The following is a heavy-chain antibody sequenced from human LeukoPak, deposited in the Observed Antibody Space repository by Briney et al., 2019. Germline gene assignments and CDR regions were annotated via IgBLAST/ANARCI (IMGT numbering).Heavy chain of an antibody. CDR2: ISSSSSTI. J-gene: IGHJ4*02. CDR3: AKDSPKRRYCSGGSCFFDY. D-gene: IGHD2-15*01. V-gene: IGHV3-48*04. Sequence: GGSLRLSCAASGFTFSSYSMNWGRQAPGPGLEGVSYISSSSSTIYYADSVKGRFTISRDNAKNSLYLQMNSLRAEDTAVYYCAKDSPKRRYCSGGSCFFDYWGQGTLVTVPS. CDR1: GFTFSSYS.